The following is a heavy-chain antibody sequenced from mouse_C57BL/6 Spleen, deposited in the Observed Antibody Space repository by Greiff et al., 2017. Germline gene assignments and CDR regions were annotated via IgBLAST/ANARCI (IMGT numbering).Heavy chain of an antibody. Sequence: EVKVEESGPGLVKPSQSLSLTCSVTGYSITSGYYWNWIRQFPGNKLEWMGYISYDGSNNYNPSLKNRISITRDTSKNQFFLKLNSVTTEDTATYYCASLYYDYDGDYYAMDYWGQGTSVTVSS. V-gene: IGHV3-6*01. D-gene: IGHD2-4*01. J-gene: IGHJ4*01. CDR1: GYSITSGYY. CDR3: ASLYYDYDGDYYAMDY. CDR2: ISYDGSN.